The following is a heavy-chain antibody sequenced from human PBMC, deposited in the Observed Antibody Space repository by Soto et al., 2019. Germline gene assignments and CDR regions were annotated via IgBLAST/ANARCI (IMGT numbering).Heavy chain of an antibody. D-gene: IGHD1-1*01. J-gene: IGHJ6*03. V-gene: IGHV1-69*02. CDR2: IIPILGVV. CDR3: ARVTTNYYYYYTDV. Sequence: QVQLVQSGAEVKKPGSSVKVSCKASGGTFGSHTISWVRQAPGQGLEWMGRIIPILGVVKSAQKFQGRVTITADKSTRTAYMELTRLRSDDTAVYYCARVTTNYYYYYTDVWGKGTPVTVSS. CDR1: GGTFGSHT.